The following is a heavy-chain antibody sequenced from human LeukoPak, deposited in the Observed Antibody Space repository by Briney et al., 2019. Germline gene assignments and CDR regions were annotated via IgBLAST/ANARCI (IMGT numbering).Heavy chain of an antibody. Sequence: GESLKISCKGSGYSFTNYWIGWVRQMPGEGLEWMGIIYPGDSDTRYSPSFQGQVTISADKSINTAYLQWSSLKASDTAKYYCARTYYYGSGSNYNAGYWGQGTLVTVSS. V-gene: IGHV5-51*01. CDR3: ARTYYYGSGSNYNAGY. CDR2: IYPGDSDT. CDR1: GYSFTNYW. D-gene: IGHD3-10*01. J-gene: IGHJ4*02.